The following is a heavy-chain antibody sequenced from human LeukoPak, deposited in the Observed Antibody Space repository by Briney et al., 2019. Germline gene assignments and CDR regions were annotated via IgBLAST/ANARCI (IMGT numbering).Heavy chain of an antibody. Sequence: GGSLRLSCAASGFTFSSYAMHWVRQAPGKGLEWVAVISYDGSNKYYADSVKGQFTISRDNSKNTLYLQMNSLRAEDTAVYYCARGNQPKWLRSPDAFDIWGQGTMVTVSS. CDR1: GFTFSSYA. J-gene: IGHJ3*02. CDR3: ARGNQPKWLRSPDAFDI. D-gene: IGHD5-12*01. V-gene: IGHV3-30-3*01. CDR2: ISYDGSNK.